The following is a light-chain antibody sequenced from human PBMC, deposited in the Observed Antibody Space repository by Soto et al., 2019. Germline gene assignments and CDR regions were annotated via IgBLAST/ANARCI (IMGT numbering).Light chain of an antibody. J-gene: IGLJ3*02. V-gene: IGLV1-44*01. CDR2: SDD. Sequence: QSGLTQPPSASGTPGQRVTISCSGSSSNVGSNTVSWYQQLPGTAPKVLIYSDDQRPSGVPDRFSGSRSGSSASLAISGLQSGDEADYYCASWEDSLNGWVIGGGTKVTVL. CDR1: SSNVGSNT. CDR3: ASWEDSLNGWV.